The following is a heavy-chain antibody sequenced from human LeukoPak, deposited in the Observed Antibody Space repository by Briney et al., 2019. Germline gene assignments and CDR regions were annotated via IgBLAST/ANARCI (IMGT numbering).Heavy chain of an antibody. D-gene: IGHD6-6*01. Sequence: GASVKVSCKASGYTFTSYGISWVRQAPGQGLEWMGWITAHNGKTNYAQKLQGRVTMTTDTSTSTAYMELRSLRSDDTAVYYCARVPQILYSSSPGFDYWGQGNLVTVSS. CDR3: ARVPQILYSSSPGFDY. CDR2: ITAHNGKT. V-gene: IGHV1-18*01. CDR1: GYTFTSYG. J-gene: IGHJ4*02.